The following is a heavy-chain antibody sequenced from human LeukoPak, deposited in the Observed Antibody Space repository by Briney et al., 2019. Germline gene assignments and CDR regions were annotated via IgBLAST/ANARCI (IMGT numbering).Heavy chain of an antibody. CDR1: GFTFSSYS. CDR2: INNNGGAT. Sequence: PGGSLRLSCSASGFTFSSYSTDWVRQAPGKGPEYVSGINNNGGATQYVDSVKGRFTISRDNSKNTVYLQMSSLRPEDTAVYYCVEAKVGATFDSWGQGTLVTVSS. V-gene: IGHV3-64D*06. D-gene: IGHD1-26*01. J-gene: IGHJ4*02. CDR3: VEAKVGATFDS.